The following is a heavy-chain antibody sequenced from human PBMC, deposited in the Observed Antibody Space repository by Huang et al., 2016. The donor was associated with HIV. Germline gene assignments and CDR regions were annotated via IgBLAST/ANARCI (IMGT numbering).Heavy chain of an antibody. V-gene: IGHV4-4*07. CDR1: GGSISTYY. D-gene: IGHD2-2*01. Sequence: QVQLQESGPGLVTPSETLSLPCTVSGGSISTYYWSGIRQSAGKGLEWIGRFYTSGNTNYNPSLRSRVTMSVDTSKIQVSLRLTSVTAADTAVYYCARENEFCGSTNCHHYYYGLDVWGQGTTVTVSS. J-gene: IGHJ6*02. CDR2: FYTSGNT. CDR3: ARENEFCGSTNCHHYYYGLDV.